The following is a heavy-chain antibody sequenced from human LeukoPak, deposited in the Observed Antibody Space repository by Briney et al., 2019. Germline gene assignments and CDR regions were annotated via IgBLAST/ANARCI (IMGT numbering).Heavy chain of an antibody. D-gene: IGHD4-17*01. Sequence: SETLSLTCAVYGGSFSGYYWSWIRQPPGKGLEWIGEINHSGSTNYNPSLKSRVTISVDTSKNQFSLKLSSVTAADTAVYYCARGNYGDYQRCFDYWGQGTLVTVSS. V-gene: IGHV4-34*01. CDR2: INHSGST. J-gene: IGHJ4*02. CDR3: ARGNYGDYQRCFDY. CDR1: GGSFSGYY.